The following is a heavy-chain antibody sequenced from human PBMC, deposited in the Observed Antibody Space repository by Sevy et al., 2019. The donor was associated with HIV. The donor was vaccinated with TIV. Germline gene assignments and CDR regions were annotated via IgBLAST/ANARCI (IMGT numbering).Heavy chain of an antibody. V-gene: IGHV4-59*01. D-gene: IGHD3-10*01. CDR2: IYYSGST. J-gene: IGHJ5*02. CDR3: AGDMEGWFDP. CDR1: GGSISSYY. Sequence: SETLSLTCTVSGGSISSYYWSWIRQPPGKGLEWIGYIYYSGSTNYNPSLKSRVTISVDTSKNQFSLKLSSVTAADTAVYYCAGDMEGWFDPWGQGTLVTVSS.